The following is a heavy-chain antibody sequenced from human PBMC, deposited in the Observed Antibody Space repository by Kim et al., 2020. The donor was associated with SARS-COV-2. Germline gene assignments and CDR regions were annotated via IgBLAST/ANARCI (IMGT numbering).Heavy chain of an antibody. D-gene: IGHD4-17*01. V-gene: IGHV3-43*02. CDR2: ISGDGGST. CDR3: ANVGLDYGDNEFDY. Sequence: GGSLRLSCAASGFTFDDYAMHWVRQAPGKGLEWVSLISGDGGSTYYADSVKGRFTISRDNSKNSLYLQMNSLRTEDSALYYCANVGLDYGDNEFDYWGQGTLVTVSS. CDR1: GFTFDDYA. J-gene: IGHJ4*02.